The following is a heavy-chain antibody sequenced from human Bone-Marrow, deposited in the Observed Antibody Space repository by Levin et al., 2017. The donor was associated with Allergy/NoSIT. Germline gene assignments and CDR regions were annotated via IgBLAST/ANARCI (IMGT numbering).Heavy chain of an antibody. Sequence: SQTLSLPCIVSGGSISRGGYHWTWIRQHAGKGLEWIGYIYYSGSTYYNPSLKSRAMISVDTSKNQFSLKVSSATAADTAVYYCAREDGSTFDSWGQGTLVTVSS. CDR2: IYYSGST. CDR3: AREDGSTFDS. V-gene: IGHV4-31*03. CDR1: GGSISRGGYH. D-gene: IGHD2-2*03. J-gene: IGHJ4*02.